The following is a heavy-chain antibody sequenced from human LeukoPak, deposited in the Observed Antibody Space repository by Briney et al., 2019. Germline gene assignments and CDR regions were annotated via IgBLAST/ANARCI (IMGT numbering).Heavy chain of an antibody. V-gene: IGHV4-34*01. CDR1: GGSFSGYY. J-gene: IGHJ4*02. Sequence: SETLSLTCAVYGGSFSGYYWSWIRQPPGKGLEWIGEISHSGSTNYNPSLKSRVTISVDTSKNQFSLKLSSVTAADTAVYYCARLPHPIAARRGFDYWGQGTLVTVSS. D-gene: IGHD6-6*01. CDR3: ARLPHPIAARRGFDY. CDR2: ISHSGST.